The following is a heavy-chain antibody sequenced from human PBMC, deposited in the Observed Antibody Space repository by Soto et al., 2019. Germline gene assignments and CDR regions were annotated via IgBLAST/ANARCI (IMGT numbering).Heavy chain of an antibody. J-gene: IGHJ5*02. Sequence: QVQLQESGPGLVKPSGTLSLTCAASGGSISSSNWWRWVRQPPGKGLEWIGEIYHSRSTNYNPSLKSRVTISVDKSKNQLSLKLSSVTAADTAVYYCARSYMVRGVANWFDPWGQGTLVTVSS. CDR3: ARSYMVRGVANWFDP. D-gene: IGHD3-10*01. V-gene: IGHV4-4*02. CDR2: IYHSRST. CDR1: GGSISSSNW.